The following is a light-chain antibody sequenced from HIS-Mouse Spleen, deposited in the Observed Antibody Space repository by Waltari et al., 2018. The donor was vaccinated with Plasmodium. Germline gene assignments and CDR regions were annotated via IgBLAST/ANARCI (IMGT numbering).Light chain of an antibody. J-gene: IGKJ3*01. CDR1: QSVSSN. CDR2: GAS. Sequence: EIVMTQSPATLSVSPGERATLSCRASQSVSSNLAWYQQKPGQARRLLIYGASTRATGIPARFSGSGSGTEFTLTISSLQSEDCAVYYCQQYNDWSFTFGPGTKVDIK. CDR3: QQYNDWSFT. V-gene: IGKV3-15*01.